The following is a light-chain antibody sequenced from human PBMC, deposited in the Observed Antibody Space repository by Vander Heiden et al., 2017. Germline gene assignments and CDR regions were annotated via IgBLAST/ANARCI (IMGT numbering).Light chain of an antibody. CDR1: QRLLRSDGYNF. V-gene: IGKV2-28*01. CDR3: MQTLEAPLT. J-gene: IGKJ5*01. Sequence: DIVMTQSPLSLPVTPGEPASISCRSSQRLLRSDGYNFLDWYLQKPGQSPQLLIYLGSNRASGVPDRFSGSGSGTDFTLKISRVEAEDVGLYYCMQTLEAPLTFGQGTRVEIK. CDR2: LGS.